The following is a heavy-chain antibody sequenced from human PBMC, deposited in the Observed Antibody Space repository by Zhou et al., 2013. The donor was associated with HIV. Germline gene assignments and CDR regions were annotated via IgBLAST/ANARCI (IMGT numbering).Heavy chain of an antibody. V-gene: IGHV1-18*01. J-gene: IGHJ4*02. Sequence: VQLVQSGAEVKKPGASVKVSCKASGYIFTSYGISWVRQAPGQGLEWMGWISAYNGDTNYAQKLQGRVTMTTDTSTSTAYMELRSLRSDDTAVYYCARLTWWLVPGYYFDYWGQGTLVTVSS. CDR1: GYIFTSYG. CDR2: ISAYNGDT. D-gene: IGHD6-19*01. CDR3: ARLTWWLVPGYYFDY.